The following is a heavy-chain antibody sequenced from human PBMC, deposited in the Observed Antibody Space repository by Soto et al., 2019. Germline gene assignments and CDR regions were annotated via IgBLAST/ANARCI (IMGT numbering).Heavy chain of an antibody. CDR2: INPSGGST. V-gene: IGHV1-46*01. Sequence: GASVKVSCKASGYTFTSYYMHWVRQAPGQGLEWMGIINPSGGSTSYAQKFQGRVTMTRDTSTSTVYMELSSLRSEDTAVYYCARPTHGSYYSPYYFDYWGQGTLVTVSS. D-gene: IGHD1-26*01. CDR3: ARPTHGSYYSPYYFDY. J-gene: IGHJ4*02. CDR1: GYTFTSYY.